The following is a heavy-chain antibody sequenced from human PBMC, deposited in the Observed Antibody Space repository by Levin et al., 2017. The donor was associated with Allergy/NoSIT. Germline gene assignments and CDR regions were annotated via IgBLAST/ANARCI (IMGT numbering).Heavy chain of an antibody. D-gene: IGHD6-6*01. J-gene: IGHJ6*02. CDR1: GGSFSGYY. Sequence: SQTLSLTCAVYGGSFSGYYWSWIRQPPGKGLEWIGEINHSGSTNYNPSLKSRVTISVDTSKNQFSLKLSSVTAADTAVYYCARGFSSLYYYYGMDVWGQGTTVTVSS. V-gene: IGHV4-34*01. CDR3: ARGFSSLYYYYGMDV. CDR2: INHSGST.